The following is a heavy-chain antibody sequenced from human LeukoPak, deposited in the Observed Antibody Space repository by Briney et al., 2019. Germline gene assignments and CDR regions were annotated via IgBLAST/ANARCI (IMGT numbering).Heavy chain of an antibody. CDR1: GFTLSSYN. J-gene: IGHJ6*02. Sequence: PGGSLRLSCAASGFTLSSYNMNWVRQAPGKGLEWVSYISSSSTTIYYADSVKGRFTISRDNAKNSLYLQMNSLRAEDTAVYYCARDLPLWFGESYYYYGMDVWGQGTTVTVSS. CDR2: ISSSSTTI. D-gene: IGHD3-10*01. V-gene: IGHV3-48*04. CDR3: ARDLPLWFGESYYYYGMDV.